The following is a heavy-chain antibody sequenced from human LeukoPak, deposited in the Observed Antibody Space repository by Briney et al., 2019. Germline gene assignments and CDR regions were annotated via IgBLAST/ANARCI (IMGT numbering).Heavy chain of an antibody. Sequence: GGSLRLSCAASGFTFSSYAMSWVRQAPGKGLEWVSAISGSGGSTYYADSVKGRFTISRDNSKNTLYLQMNSLRAEDTAVYYCAKDLNPRAVAGTEFDYWGQGTLVTVSS. CDR1: GFTFSSYA. CDR2: ISGSGGST. CDR3: AKDLNPRAVAGTEFDY. D-gene: IGHD6-19*01. J-gene: IGHJ4*02. V-gene: IGHV3-23*01.